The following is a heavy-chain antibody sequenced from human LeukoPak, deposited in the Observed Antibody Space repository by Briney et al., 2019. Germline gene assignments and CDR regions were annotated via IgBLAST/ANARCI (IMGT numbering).Heavy chain of an antibody. CDR1: GGSIAVNHCY. Sequence: SETLSLTCSVSGGSIAVNHCYWGWIRQPPGKGLEWIGSGLYTGNTYSNPSLRSRVTISVDTSKNEFSLKMNSVTAADTAVYYCAREHRSSKYFDSWGQGALMIVSS. CDR3: AREHRSSKYFDS. V-gene: IGHV4-39*02. D-gene: IGHD6-6*01. CDR2: GLYTGNT. J-gene: IGHJ4*02.